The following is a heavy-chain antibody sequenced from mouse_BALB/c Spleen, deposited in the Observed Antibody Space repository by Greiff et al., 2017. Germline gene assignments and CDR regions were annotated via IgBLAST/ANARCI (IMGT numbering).Heavy chain of an antibody. V-gene: IGHV5-17*02. J-gene: IGHJ3*01. CDR3: ARSGAGSSPFAY. CDR1: GFTFSSFG. Sequence: EVKLMESGGGLVQPGGSRKLSCAASGFTFSSFGMHWVRQAPEKGLEWVAYISRGSSTIYYADTVKGRFTISRDNPKNTLFLQMTSLRSEDTAMYYCARSGAGSSPFAYWGQGTLVTVSA. CDR2: ISRGSSTI. D-gene: IGHD1-1*01.